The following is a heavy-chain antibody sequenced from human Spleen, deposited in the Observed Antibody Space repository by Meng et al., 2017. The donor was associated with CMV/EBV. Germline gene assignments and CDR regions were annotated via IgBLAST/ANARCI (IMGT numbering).Heavy chain of an antibody. CDR3: AKDTYYYGSGALVGAFEI. J-gene: IGHJ3*02. D-gene: IGHD3-10*01. CDR2: INPIFRTP. CDR1: SSLS. V-gene: IGHV1-69*05. Sequence: SSLSNRWVRQAAGQGREWMRGINPIFRTPNYAQRFQGRVTISTDESAGTAYMELSRLRSGDTAVYYCAKDTYYYGSGALVGAFEIWGQGTMVTVSS.